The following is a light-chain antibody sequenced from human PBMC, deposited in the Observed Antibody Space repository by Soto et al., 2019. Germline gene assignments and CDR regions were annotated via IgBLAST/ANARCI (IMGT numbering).Light chain of an antibody. Sequence: EIVMTQSPATLSVSPGERVTLSCRASQSVSGYLAWYQQKPGQALRLLIYGAFTRATGIPARFSGSGSETEFTLTISSLQSEDFAVYYCQQYNFWPLTFGEGTKVEIK. CDR3: QQYNFWPLT. J-gene: IGKJ4*01. V-gene: IGKV3-15*01. CDR1: QSVSGY. CDR2: GAF.